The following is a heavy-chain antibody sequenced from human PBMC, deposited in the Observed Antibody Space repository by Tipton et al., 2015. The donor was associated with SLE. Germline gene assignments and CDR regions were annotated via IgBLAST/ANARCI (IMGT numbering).Heavy chain of an antibody. CDR1: GYSITGHY. CDR2: IYTTGST. V-gene: IGHV4-4*07. CDR3: ARGRVALAAGFFDC. J-gene: IGHJ4*02. D-gene: IGHD2-15*01. Sequence: TLSLTCTVSGYSITGHYWTWIRQPAGKRLEWIGRIYTTGSTNYNPSLKSPVTVSLDLSKNQFSLKLTSVTAADTAMYYCARGRVALAAGFFDCWGQGTLVTVSS.